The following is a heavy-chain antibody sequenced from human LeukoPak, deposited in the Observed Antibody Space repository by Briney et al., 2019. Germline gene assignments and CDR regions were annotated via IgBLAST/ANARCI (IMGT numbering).Heavy chain of an antibody. V-gene: IGHV1-69*05. CDR3: ARNYCSGGSCYEYYFDY. D-gene: IGHD2-15*01. CDR1: GGTFSSYA. J-gene: IGHJ4*02. CDR2: IIPIFGTA. Sequence: EASVKVSCKASGGTFSSYAISWVRQAPGQGLEWMGRIIPIFGTANYAQKFQGRVTITTDESTSTAYMELSSLRSEDTAVYYRARNYCSGGSCYEYYFDYWGQGTLVTVSS.